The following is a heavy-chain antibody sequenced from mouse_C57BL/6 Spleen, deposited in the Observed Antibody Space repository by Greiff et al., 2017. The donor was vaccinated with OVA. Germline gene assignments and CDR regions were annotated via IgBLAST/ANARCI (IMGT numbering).Heavy chain of an antibody. CDR2: IYPGSGST. D-gene: IGHD2-4*01. V-gene: IGHV1-55*01. J-gene: IGHJ4*01. Sequence: QVQLQQPGAELVKPGASVKMSCKASGYTFTSYWITWVKQRPGQGLEWIGDIYPGSGSTNYNEKFKSKATLTVDTSSSTAYMQLSSLTSEDSAVYYWARGGYDYDEYYAMDYWGQGTSVTVSS. CDR3: ARGGYDYDEYYAMDY. CDR1: GYTFTSYW.